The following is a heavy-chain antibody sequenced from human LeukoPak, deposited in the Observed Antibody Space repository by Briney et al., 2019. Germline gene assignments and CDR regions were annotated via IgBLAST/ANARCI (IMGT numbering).Heavy chain of an antibody. CDR1: GFTFSSYS. Sequence: GGSLRLSCAASGFTFSSYSMNWVRQAPGKGLEWVSSISSSSSYIYYADSVKGRFTISRDNAKNSLYLQMNSLRAEDTAVYYCARDLVAAAEYNWFDPWGQGTLVTVSS. CDR3: ARDLVAAAEYNWFDP. J-gene: IGHJ5*02. CDR2: ISSSSSYI. V-gene: IGHV3-21*01. D-gene: IGHD6-13*01.